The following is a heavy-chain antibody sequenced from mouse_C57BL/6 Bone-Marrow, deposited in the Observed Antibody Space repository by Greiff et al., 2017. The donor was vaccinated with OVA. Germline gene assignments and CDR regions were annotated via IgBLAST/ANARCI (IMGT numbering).Heavy chain of an antibody. CDR1: GFTFSSYA. CDR3: AREGIWLRRGYYAMDY. Sequence: EVKLVESGGGLVKPGGSLKLSCAASGFTFSSYAMSWVRQTPEKRLEWFATISDGGSYTYYPDNVKGRFTISRDNAKNNLYLQMSHLKSEDTAMYYCAREGIWLRRGYYAMDYWGQGTSVTVSS. V-gene: IGHV5-4*01. CDR2: ISDGGSYT. D-gene: IGHD2-2*01. J-gene: IGHJ4*01.